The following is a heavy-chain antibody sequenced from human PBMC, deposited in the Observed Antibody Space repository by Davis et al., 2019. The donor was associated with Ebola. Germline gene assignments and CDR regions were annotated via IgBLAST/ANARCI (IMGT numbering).Heavy chain of an antibody. CDR1: GFTFTSYS. CDR2: ISNSSSYI. J-gene: IGHJ6*02. CDR3: ARARVTIFGVVIRYYGMDV. D-gene: IGHD3-3*01. V-gene: IGHV3-21*01. Sequence: GESLKISCAASGFTFTSYSMNWVRQAPGKGLEWVSSISNSSSYIYYADSVKGRFTISRDNAKNSLYLQMNSLRAEDTAVYYCARARVTIFGVVIRYYGMDVWGQGTTVTVSS.